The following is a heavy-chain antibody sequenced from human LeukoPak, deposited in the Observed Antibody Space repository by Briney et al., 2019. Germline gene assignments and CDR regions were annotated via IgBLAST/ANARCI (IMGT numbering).Heavy chain of an antibody. CDR3: ARGGRRCSSTSCYMGPGSLPEYNWFDP. CDR2: IIPIFGTA. D-gene: IGHD2-2*02. CDR1: GGTFSSYA. Sequence: ASVKVSCKASGGTFSSYAISWVRQAPGQGLEWMGGIIPIFGTANYAQKFQGRVTITADESTSTAYMELSSLRSEDTAVYYCARGGRRCSSTSCYMGPGSLPEYNWFDPWGQGTLVTVSS. J-gene: IGHJ5*02. V-gene: IGHV1-69*13.